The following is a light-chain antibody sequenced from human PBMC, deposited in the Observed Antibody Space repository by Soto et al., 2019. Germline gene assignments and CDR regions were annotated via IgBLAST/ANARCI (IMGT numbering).Light chain of an antibody. CDR3: CPHSSSITWM. Sequence: LTQTASVSGSPGQSITMSCTGTSSDVGGYNFVSWYQQHPGKAPKLIVHEVANRLSGVSGRFSGSKSGNTAFLTISGLQAEDEAVYYCCPHSSSITWMFGGGTKLTVL. CDR2: EVA. CDR1: SSDVGGYNF. V-gene: IGLV2-14*03. J-gene: IGLJ3*02.